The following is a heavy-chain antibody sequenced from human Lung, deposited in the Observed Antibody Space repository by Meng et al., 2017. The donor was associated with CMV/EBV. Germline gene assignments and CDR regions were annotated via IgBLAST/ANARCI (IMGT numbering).Heavy chain of an antibody. CDR1: GFTFSSYP. V-gene: IGHV3-23*01. CDR2: ISPSGGTT. J-gene: IGHJ6*01. Sequence: GGSLRLXXEASGFTFSSYPMNWVRRAPGKGLEWVSTISPSGGTTYYADSLKGRFTISRDNSKNTVYLQMNSLRGEDTAVYFCARDLATLGLGREVWGQGNXV. D-gene: IGHD5-24*01. CDR3: ARDLATLGLGREV.